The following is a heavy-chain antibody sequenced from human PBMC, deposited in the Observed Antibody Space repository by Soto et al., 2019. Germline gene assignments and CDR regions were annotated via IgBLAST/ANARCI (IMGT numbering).Heavy chain of an antibody. CDR2: ITGSGGST. D-gene: IGHD2-15*01. CDR1: GFTFNSYA. V-gene: IGHV3-23*01. J-gene: IGHJ4*02. CDR3: AKSGGYCSGGSCYDITFDY. Sequence: EVQLLESGGGLVQPGGSLRLSCAASGFTFNSYAMSWVRQAPGKGLEWVSAITGSGGSTYYADSVKGRFTISRDNSKNTLYLQMNSLRAEDTAVYYCAKSGGYCSGGSCYDITFDYWGQGTLVTVSS.